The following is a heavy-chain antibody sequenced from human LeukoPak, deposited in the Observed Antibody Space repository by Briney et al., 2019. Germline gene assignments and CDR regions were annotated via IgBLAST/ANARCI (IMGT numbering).Heavy chain of an antibody. CDR1: GFTVSSNY. Sequence: GGSLRLSCAASGFTVSSNYMSWVRQAPGKGLEWVSVIYSGGSTYYADSVKGRFTISRDNSKNTLYLQMNSLRAEDTAVYYCARAYSSSRPYYFDYWGQGTLVTVSS. V-gene: IGHV3-53*01. D-gene: IGHD6-13*01. CDR3: ARAYSSSRPYYFDY. CDR2: IYSGGST. J-gene: IGHJ4*02.